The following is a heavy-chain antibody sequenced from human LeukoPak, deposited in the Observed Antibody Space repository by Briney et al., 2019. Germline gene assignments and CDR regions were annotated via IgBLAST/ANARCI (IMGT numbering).Heavy chain of an antibody. CDR1: GFTFSNYA. J-gene: IGHJ4*02. Sequence: PGGSLRLSCAASGFTFSNYAMSWVRQAPGKGLEWVANIKQDGSEKYYVDSVKGRFIVSRDNAKNSLFLQMNSLRAEDTGVYYCARVSYGAFDYWGQGTLVTVSS. V-gene: IGHV3-7*01. CDR3: ARVSYGAFDY. D-gene: IGHD4-17*01. CDR2: IKQDGSEK.